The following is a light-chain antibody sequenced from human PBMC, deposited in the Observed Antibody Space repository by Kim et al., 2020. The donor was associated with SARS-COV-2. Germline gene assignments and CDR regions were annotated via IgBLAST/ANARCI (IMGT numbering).Light chain of an antibody. J-gene: IGLJ2*01. CDR1: SLRSYY. V-gene: IGLV3-19*01. CDR3: NSRDSSGPVV. CDR2: GKN. Sequence: SSELTQDPAVSVALGQTVRITCQGDSLRSYYASWYQQKPRQAPVLVIYGKNNRPSGIPDRFSGSSSGNTASLTITGAQAEDEADYYCNSRDSSGPVVFGG.